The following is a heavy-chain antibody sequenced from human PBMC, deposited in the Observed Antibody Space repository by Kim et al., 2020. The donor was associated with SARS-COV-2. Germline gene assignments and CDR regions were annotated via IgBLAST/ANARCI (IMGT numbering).Heavy chain of an antibody. V-gene: IGHV4-59*08. CDR2: IYYSGST. CDR3: ARGFDL. CDR1: GGSISSYY. J-gene: IGHJ2*01. Sequence: SETLSLTCTVSGGSISSYYWSWIRQPPGKGLEWIGYIYYSGSTNYNPSLKSRVTISVDTSKNQFSLKLSSVTAADTAVDYWARGFDLWGRGTLVTVSS.